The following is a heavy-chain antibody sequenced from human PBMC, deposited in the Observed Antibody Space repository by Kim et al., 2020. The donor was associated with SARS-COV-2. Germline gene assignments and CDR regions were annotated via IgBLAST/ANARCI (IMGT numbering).Heavy chain of an antibody. CDR1: GFTFSRYW. CDR2: INEYGSEK. Sequence: GGSLRLSCVASGFTFSRYWMSWVRQTPGKGLEWVANINEYGSEKYYVDSVKGRFTISRDNAKNSLYLQMDILRAEDTALYYWTRDGRALRDYWGQGTLVSVS. V-gene: IGHV3-7*03. CDR3: TRDGRALRDY. J-gene: IGHJ4*02. D-gene: IGHD4-17*01.